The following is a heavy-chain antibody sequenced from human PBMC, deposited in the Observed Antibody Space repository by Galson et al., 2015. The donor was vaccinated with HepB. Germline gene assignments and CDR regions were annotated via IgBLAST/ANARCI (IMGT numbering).Heavy chain of an antibody. CDR1: GFTFSSYA. Sequence: SLRLPCAASGFTFSSYAMSWGRQAPGKGLEWVSGISYNGGGTYYADSVKGRFTISRDNSKNTLYLQMNSLRAEDTALYYCARSLNFWSARPYYYYMDVWGKGTTVTVSS. D-gene: IGHD3-3*01. CDR3: ARSLNFWSARPYYYYMDV. V-gene: IGHV3-23*01. J-gene: IGHJ6*03. CDR2: ISYNGGGT.